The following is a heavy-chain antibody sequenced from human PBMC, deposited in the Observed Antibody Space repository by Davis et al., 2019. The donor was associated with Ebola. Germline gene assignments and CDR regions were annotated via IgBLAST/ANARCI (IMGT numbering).Heavy chain of an antibody. J-gene: IGHJ4*02. Sequence: PGGSLRLSCAASGFTFSDYYMSWIRQAPGKGLEWVSYISSSSSTIYYADSVKGRFTISRDNAKNSLYLQMNILSADDTAIYFCARDLSRLGDYWGQGTLVIVSS. CDR1: GFTFSDYY. D-gene: IGHD7-27*01. CDR3: ARDLSRLGDY. V-gene: IGHV3-11*04. CDR2: ISSSSSTI.